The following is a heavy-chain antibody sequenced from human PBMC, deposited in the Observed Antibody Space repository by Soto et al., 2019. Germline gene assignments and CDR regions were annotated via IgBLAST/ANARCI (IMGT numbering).Heavy chain of an antibody. CDR3: ARDPYGDYVGGVFDY. CDR2: ISPYNGNT. J-gene: IGHJ4*02. D-gene: IGHD4-17*01. CDR1: GYTFISYG. V-gene: IGHV1-18*04. Sequence: QVQLVQSGAEVKKPGASVKVSCKASGYTFISYGISWVRQAPGQGLVWMGWISPYNGNTNYVQKVQGRVTMTTDTSTRTAYMELRSLRSDDTAVYYCARDPYGDYVGGVFDYWGQGTLVTVSS.